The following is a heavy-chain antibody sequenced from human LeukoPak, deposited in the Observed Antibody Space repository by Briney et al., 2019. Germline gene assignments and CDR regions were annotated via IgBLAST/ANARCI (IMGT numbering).Heavy chain of an antibody. J-gene: IGHJ4*02. CDR1: GFTFSSYG. CDR3: AKDRGVTIRAPKATFDY. V-gene: IGHV3-30*02. CDR2: IRYDGSNK. D-gene: IGHD3-10*01. Sequence: GGSLRLSCAASGFTFSSYGMHWVRQAPSKGLEWVAFIRYDGSNKYYADSVKGRFTISRDNSKNTLYLQMNSLRAEDTAVYYCAKDRGVTIRAPKATFDYWGQGTLVTVSS.